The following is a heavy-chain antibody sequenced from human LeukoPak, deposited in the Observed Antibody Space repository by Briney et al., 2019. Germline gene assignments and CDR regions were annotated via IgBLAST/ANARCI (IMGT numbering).Heavy chain of an antibody. CDR1: GFTFSSYG. D-gene: IGHD3-10*01. Sequence: GGSLRLSCAASGFTFSSYGMHWVRQAPGKGLEWVAFIRYDGSNKYYAGSVKGRFTISRDNSKNTLYLQMNSLRAEDTAVYYCAKDLGELIPFDIWGQGTMVTVSS. CDR2: IRYDGSNK. V-gene: IGHV3-30*02. J-gene: IGHJ3*02. CDR3: AKDLGELIPFDI.